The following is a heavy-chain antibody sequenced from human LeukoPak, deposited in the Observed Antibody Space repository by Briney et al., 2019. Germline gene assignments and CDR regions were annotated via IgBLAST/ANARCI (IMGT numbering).Heavy chain of an antibody. CDR2: IYYGGST. CDR1: GGSISSSSYY. J-gene: IGHJ4*02. CDR3: ARGEDFERYYLAY. Sequence: NPSETLSLTCTVSGGSISSSSYYWGWIRQPPGKGLEWIGSIYYGGSTYYNPSLKSRVTISVDTSKNQFSLRLISVTAADTAVYFCARGEDFERYYLAYWGQGTLVTVSS. D-gene: IGHD3-9*01. V-gene: IGHV4-39*07.